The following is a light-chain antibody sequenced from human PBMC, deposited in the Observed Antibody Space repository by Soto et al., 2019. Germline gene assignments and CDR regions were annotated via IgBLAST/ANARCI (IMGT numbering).Light chain of an antibody. CDR1: QSVSSSY. J-gene: IGKJ5*01. Sequence: EIVLKHSPGTLSLSPWERATLSSRASQSVSSSYLAWYQQKPGQAPRLLIYGASNRATGIPDRFSGSGSGTDFNLTISTLEPEDFAVYYCQQRQYWPPITFGQGTRLEIK. CDR2: GAS. CDR3: QQRQYWPPIT. V-gene: IGKV3D-20*02.